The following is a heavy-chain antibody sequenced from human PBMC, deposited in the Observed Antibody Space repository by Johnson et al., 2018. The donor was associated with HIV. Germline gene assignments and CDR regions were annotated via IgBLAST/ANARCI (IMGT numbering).Heavy chain of an antibody. J-gene: IGHJ3*02. V-gene: IGHV3-66*01. CDR1: GLTVSSNY. Sequence: VQLVESGGGLVQPGGSLRLSCTASGLTVSSNYMSWVRQAPGKGLEWVSIIYSGGSTYYTDSLKGRFTMSRDNSKNTLYLQMNSLRPEDTAVYYCARGFCTHGVCYTKVDAFDIWGQGTMVTVSS. D-gene: IGHD2-8*01. CDR2: IYSGGST. CDR3: ARGFCTHGVCYTKVDAFDI.